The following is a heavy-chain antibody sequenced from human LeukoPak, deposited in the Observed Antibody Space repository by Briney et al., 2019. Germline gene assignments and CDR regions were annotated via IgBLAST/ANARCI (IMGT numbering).Heavy chain of an antibody. CDR2: IYYSGDT. J-gene: IGHJ3*02. V-gene: IGHV4-39*07. D-gene: IGHD5-24*01. CDR1: GGSISSSGYY. Sequence: SETLSLTCTVSGGSISSSGYYWGWIRQPPGKGLEWIANIYYSGDTYYNPSLKSRVTISVDTSKNQFSLKLSSVTAADTAVYYCARGVVEMATMDDAFDIWGQGTMVTVSS. CDR3: ARGVVEMATMDDAFDI.